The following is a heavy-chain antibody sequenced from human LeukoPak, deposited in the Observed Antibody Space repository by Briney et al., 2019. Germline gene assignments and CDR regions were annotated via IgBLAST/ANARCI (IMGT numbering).Heavy chain of an antibody. Sequence: GGSLRLSCAASGFTFSSYAMNWVRQAPGKGLEWVAVISYDGSNKYYADSVKGRFTISRDNSKNTLYLQMNSLRAEDTAVYYCARETGSAVGSTDFDYWGQGTLVTVSS. CDR3: ARETGSAVGSTDFDY. V-gene: IGHV3-30-3*01. J-gene: IGHJ4*02. CDR2: ISYDGSNK. D-gene: IGHD4-17*01. CDR1: GFTFSSYA.